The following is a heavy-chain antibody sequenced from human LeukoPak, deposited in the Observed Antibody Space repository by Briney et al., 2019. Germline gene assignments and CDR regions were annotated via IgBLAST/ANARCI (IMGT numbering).Heavy chain of an antibody. J-gene: IGHJ4*02. V-gene: IGHV1-18*01. CDR1: GYTFTSYG. CDR2: ISAYNGNT. CDR3: ATVSTRPSKAPLNDYGGNSPG. D-gene: IGHD4-23*01. Sequence: GASVKVSCKASGYTFTSYGISWVRQAPGQGLEWMGWISAYNGNTNYAQKLQGRVTMTTDTSTSTAYVELSSLRSEDTAVYYCATVSTRPSKAPLNDYGGNSPGWGQGTLVTVSS.